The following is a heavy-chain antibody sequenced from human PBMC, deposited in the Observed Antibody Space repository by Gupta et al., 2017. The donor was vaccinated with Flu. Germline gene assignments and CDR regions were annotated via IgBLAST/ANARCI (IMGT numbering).Heavy chain of an antibody. Sequence: GKGLEWIGEINHSGSTNYNPSLKSRVTISVDTSKNQFSLKLSSVTAADTAVYYCARAHRPPIAAAGLTYFDYWGQGTLVTVSS. J-gene: IGHJ4*02. V-gene: IGHV4-34*01. CDR3: ARAHRPPIAAAGLTYFDY. D-gene: IGHD6-13*01. CDR2: INHSGST.